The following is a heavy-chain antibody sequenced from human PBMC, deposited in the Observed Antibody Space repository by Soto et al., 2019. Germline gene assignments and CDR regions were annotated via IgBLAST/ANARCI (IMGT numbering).Heavy chain of an antibody. CDR1: GGTFSSYA. Sequence: QVQLVQSGAEVKKPGSSVKVSCKASGGTFSSYAISWVRQAPGQGLEWMGGIIPIFGTANYAQKFQGRVTVTVDESTSTAYMELSSLRAEDTAVYYCASQQLGPSYYYGMDVWGQGTTVTVSS. J-gene: IGHJ6*02. CDR2: IIPIFGTA. CDR3: ASQQLGPSYYYGMDV. D-gene: IGHD6-13*01. V-gene: IGHV1-69*12.